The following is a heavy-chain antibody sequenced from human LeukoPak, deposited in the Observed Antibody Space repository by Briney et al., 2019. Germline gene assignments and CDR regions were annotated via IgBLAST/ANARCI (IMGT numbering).Heavy chain of an antibody. V-gene: IGHV4-34*01. CDR1: GGSFSGYY. CDR3: ARGRLYDFLTGYYYFDS. J-gene: IGHJ4*02. CDR2: INHSGST. D-gene: IGHD3-9*01. Sequence: SETLSLTCAVYGGSFSGYYWSWIRQPPGKGLEWIGEINHSGSTNYNPSLKSRVTISVDTSKNQFSLKLSSVTAADTAVYYCARGRLYDFLTGYYYFDSGGQGTLVTVSS.